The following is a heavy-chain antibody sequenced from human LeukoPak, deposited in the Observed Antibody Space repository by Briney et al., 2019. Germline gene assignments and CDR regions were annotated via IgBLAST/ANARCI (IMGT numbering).Heavy chain of an antibody. V-gene: IGHV3-21*01. CDR1: GFTFSSYS. D-gene: IGHD3-10*01. CDR2: ISSSSSYI. Sequence: SGGSLRLSCAASGFTFSSYSMNWVRQAPGEGLEWVSSISSSSSYIYYADSVKGRFTISRDNAKNSLYLQMNSLRAEDTAVYYCARDLGGFDYWGQGTLVTVSS. CDR3: ARDLGGFDY. J-gene: IGHJ4*02.